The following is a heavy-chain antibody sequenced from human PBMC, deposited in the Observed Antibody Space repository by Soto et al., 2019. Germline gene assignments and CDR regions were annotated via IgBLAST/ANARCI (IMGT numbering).Heavy chain of an antibody. J-gene: IGHJ6*02. CDR2: ISYSGST. D-gene: IGHD5-18*01. Sequence: SETLSLTCTVSGDSINNYFWNWIRQSPGKGLEWIGYISYSGSTSYNPSLQSRVTISSDTSKNQFSLELSSVTAADTAVYYCARARQRDTGRGLDVWGQGTTVTVSS. CDR1: GDSINNYF. CDR3: ARARQRDTGRGLDV. V-gene: IGHV4-59*01.